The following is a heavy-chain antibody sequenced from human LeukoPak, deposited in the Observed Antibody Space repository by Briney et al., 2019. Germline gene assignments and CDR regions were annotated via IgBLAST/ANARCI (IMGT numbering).Heavy chain of an antibody. CDR1: GYTFTGYY. Sequence: ASVKVSCKASGYTFTGYYMHWVRQAPGQGLEWMGRINPNSGGTNYAQKFQGRVTMTRDTSISTAYMELSRLRSDDTAVCYCARDLRAVTAVAGTIGYFQHWGQGTLVTVSS. V-gene: IGHV1-2*06. D-gene: IGHD6-19*01. CDR2: INPNSGGT. J-gene: IGHJ1*01. CDR3: ARDLRAVTAVAGTIGYFQH.